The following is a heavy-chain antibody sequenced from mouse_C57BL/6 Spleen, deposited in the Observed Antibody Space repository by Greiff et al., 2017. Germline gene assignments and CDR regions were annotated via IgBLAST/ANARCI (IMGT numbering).Heavy chain of an antibody. CDR1: GYTFTSYW. V-gene: IGHV1-61*01. CDR2: IYPSDSET. Sequence: QVQLQQPGAELVRPGSSVKLSCKASGYTFTSYWMDWVKQRPGQGLEWIGHIYPSDSETHYNQKFKDKATLTVDKSSSTAYMQLSSLTSEASAVYYCARGTCDYWGQGTTLTVSS. J-gene: IGHJ2*01. D-gene: IGHD3-3*01. CDR3: ARGTCDY.